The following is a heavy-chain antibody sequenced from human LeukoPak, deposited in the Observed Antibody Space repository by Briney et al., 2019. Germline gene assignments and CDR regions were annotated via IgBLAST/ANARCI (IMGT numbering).Heavy chain of an antibody. CDR2: ISSSSSYT. D-gene: IGHD6-6*01. CDR3: ASGSSSVGY. Sequence: GGSLRLSCAASGFTFSDYYMSWIRQAPGKGLEWVSYISSSSSYTNYADSVKGRFTISRDNAKNSLYLQMNNLRAEDTAVYYCASGSSSVGYWGQGTRVTVSS. CDR1: GFTFSDYY. V-gene: IGHV3-11*03. J-gene: IGHJ4*02.